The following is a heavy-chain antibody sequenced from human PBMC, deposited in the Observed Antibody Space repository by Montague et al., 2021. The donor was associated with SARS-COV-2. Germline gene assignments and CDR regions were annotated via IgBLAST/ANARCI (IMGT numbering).Heavy chain of an antibody. D-gene: IGHD1-26*01. J-gene: IGHJ4*02. CDR2: IWYDGSNE. V-gene: IGHV3-33*01. CDR1: GFIFSSYG. Sequence: SLRLSCAASGFIFSSYGMHWVRQAPGKGLEWVAHIWYDGSNENYVDSVKGRFTISRDNFKNTLYLQMNSLGAEDTAIYYCARGSVGGYYFDYWGQGTLVTVSS. CDR3: ARGSVGGYYFDY.